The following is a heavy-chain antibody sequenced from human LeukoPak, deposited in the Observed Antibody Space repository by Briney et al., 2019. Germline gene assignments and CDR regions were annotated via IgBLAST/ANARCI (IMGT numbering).Heavy chain of an antibody. CDR3: ARDSYDILTGFYYYYMDV. Sequence: PSETLSLTCAVYGGSFSGYYWSWIRQPPGKGLEWIGEINHSGSTNYNPSLKSRVTISVDTSKNQFSLKLSSVTAADTAVYYCARDSYDILTGFYYYYMDVWGKGTMVTVSS. V-gene: IGHV4-34*01. J-gene: IGHJ6*03. CDR1: GGSFSGYY. D-gene: IGHD3-9*01. CDR2: INHSGST.